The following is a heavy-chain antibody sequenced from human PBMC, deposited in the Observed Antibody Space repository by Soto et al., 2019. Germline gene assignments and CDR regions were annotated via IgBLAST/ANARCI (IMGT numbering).Heavy chain of an antibody. CDR1: EFNFVTYG. J-gene: IGHJ6*01. V-gene: IGHV3-33*01. CDR3: ARCDCTGDNCNPYYHYVMDV. CDR2: IWYDGSIK. D-gene: IGHD2-8*02. Sequence: QRLPCTASEFNFVTYGMHWVRHLTSKGLQWVAIIWYDGSIKYYADSVRGRFTISRDNSKNTLYLQMNSLRDEDTAVYYCARCDCTGDNCNPYYHYVMDVWGHGTMGTVSS.